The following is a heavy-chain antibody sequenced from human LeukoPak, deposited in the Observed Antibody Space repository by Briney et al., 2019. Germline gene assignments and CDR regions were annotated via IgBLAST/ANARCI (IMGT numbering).Heavy chain of an antibody. CDR2: IYGSGDT. Sequence: GGSLRLSCAASGFTVSSNYMSWVRQAPGKGLEWVSIIYGSGDTCYADSVKGRFTISRDNSKNTLYLQMNSLRAEDTAVYYCAKDVENCSSTSCYYYYYYYGMDVWGQGTTVTVSS. CDR1: GFTVSSNY. V-gene: IGHV3-66*03. J-gene: IGHJ6*02. CDR3: AKDVENCSSTSCYYYYYYYGMDV. D-gene: IGHD2-2*01.